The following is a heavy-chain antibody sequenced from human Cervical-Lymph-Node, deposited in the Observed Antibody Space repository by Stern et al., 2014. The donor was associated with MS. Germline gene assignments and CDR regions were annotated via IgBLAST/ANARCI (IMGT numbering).Heavy chain of an antibody. D-gene: IGHD1-26*01. V-gene: IGHV1-46*01. J-gene: IGHJ4*02. CDR3: ARDRSGFDY. Sequence: VQLLESGAEVKKPGASVKISCKASGYTFTNFFMHWVRQAPGEGLEWMGLISPSGDTTRYAQKFQGRVSMTRDKSTRTVYLEVSSLRSEDTAVYYCARDRSGFDYWGQGTLVTVSS. CDR2: ISPSGDTT. CDR1: GYTFTNFF.